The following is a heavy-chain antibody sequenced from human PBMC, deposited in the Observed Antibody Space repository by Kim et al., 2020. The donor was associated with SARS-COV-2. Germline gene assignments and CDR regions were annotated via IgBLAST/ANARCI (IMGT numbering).Heavy chain of an antibody. J-gene: IGHJ4*02. CDR1: GYSFTSYD. CDR2: MNPHSGNT. V-gene: IGHV1-8*02. D-gene: IGHD2-8*01. Sequence: ASVKVSCKASGYSFTSYDINWVRQATGQGLEWMGWMNPHSGNTGYAQKFQGRVTMTRDTSISTAYMELSSLRSEDTAVYYCARVEGVYCSNGICYRGNDYWGQGTLVTVSS. CDR3: ARVEGVYCSNGICYRGNDY.